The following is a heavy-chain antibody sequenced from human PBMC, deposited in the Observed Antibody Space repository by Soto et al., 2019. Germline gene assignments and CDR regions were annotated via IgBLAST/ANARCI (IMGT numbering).Heavy chain of an antibody. D-gene: IGHD3-22*01. V-gene: IGHV3-23*01. CDR2: ISYSGGMT. CDR1: GFTFDNYA. CDR3: ARFYDTSGYPEIDALDP. J-gene: IGHJ3*01. Sequence: VQLLESGGGVAQPGGSLRLSCAASGFTFDNYAMSWVRQAPGKGLEWVTVISYSGGMTYYADSVRGRFTNSSDNSKNTLYLQMNSLRAEDPDVYYCARFYDTSGYPEIDALDPWGQGTMVTVSA.